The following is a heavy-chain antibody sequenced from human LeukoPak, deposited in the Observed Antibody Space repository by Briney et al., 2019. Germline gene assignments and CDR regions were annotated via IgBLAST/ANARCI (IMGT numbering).Heavy chain of an antibody. J-gene: IGHJ4*02. D-gene: IGHD2-2*01. CDR1: GFTFEDHV. CDR2: ISWSGDRM. Sequence: GGSLRLSCAASGFTFEDHVMHWVRQAPGKGLEWVSSISWSGDRMGYANAVKGRFTISRDNAKNSLFLQMNSLRVEDTALYYCAKDLGGSATTVWGQGTLVTVSS. CDR3: AKDLGGSATTV. V-gene: IGHV3-9*01.